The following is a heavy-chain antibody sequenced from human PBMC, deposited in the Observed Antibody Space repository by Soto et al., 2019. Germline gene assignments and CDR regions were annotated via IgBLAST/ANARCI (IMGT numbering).Heavy chain of an antibody. CDR1: GGSFSGYY. CDR3: ARGGSAARLYYYYGMDV. V-gene: IGHV4-34*01. D-gene: IGHD6-6*01. J-gene: IGHJ6*02. Sequence: SETLSLTCAVYGGSFSGYYWSWIRQPPGKGLEWIGEINHSGSTNYNPSLKSRVTISVDTSRNQFSLKLSSVTAADTAVYYCARGGSAARLYYYYGMDVWGQGTTVTVSS. CDR2: INHSGST.